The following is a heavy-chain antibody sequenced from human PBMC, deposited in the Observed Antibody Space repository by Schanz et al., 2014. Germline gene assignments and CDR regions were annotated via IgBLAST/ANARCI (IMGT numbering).Heavy chain of an antibody. D-gene: IGHD6-19*01. CDR1: GFTFSSYA. CDR2: ISGGGGTT. Sequence: VHLLESGGGLVEPGGSLRLSCAASGFTFSSYAMSWVRQAPGKGLEWVSAISGGGGTTYYTDSVKGRFTISRDKSKNTLYLQMNSLRVEDTAVYYCAASSGWHPATDYWGQGTLVTVSS. CDR3: AASSGWHPATDY. J-gene: IGHJ4*02. V-gene: IGHV3-23*01.